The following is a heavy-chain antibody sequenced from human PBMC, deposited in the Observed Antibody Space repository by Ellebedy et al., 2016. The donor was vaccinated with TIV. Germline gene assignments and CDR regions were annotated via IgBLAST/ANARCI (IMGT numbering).Heavy chain of an antibody. CDR2: IYYGGGT. Sequence: MPSETLSLTCSVSGGSISSYYWSWIRQPPGRGLEWIGYIYYGGGTNYSPSLKGRVTISVDTSKSQFSLKLTSVTAADTAVYFCARTDYGDYVGYFDSWGQGTLVTVSS. D-gene: IGHD4-17*01. CDR1: GGSISSYY. CDR3: ARTDYGDYVGYFDS. J-gene: IGHJ4*02. V-gene: IGHV4-59*01.